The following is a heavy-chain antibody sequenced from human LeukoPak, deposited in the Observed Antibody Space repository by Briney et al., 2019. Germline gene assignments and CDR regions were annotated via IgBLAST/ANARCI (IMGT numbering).Heavy chain of an antibody. CDR3: ARDLAAAGNNWFDP. CDR2: INPNSGGT. V-gene: IGHV1-2*02. D-gene: IGHD6-13*01. J-gene: IGHJ5*02. Sequence: ASVKVSCKASGYTFTNYHMNWVRQAPGQGLEWMGWINPNSGGTNYAQKFQGRVTMTRDTSISTAYMELSRLRSDDTAVYYCARDLAAAGNNWFDPWGQGTLVTVSS. CDR1: GYTFTNYH.